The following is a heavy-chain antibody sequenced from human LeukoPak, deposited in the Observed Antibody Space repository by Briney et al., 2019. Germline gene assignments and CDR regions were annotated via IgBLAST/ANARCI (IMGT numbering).Heavy chain of an antibody. Sequence: ASVKVSCKTSGYSFTDYNLHWVRQAPGQRLEWMGWINNGNGHTKYSQEFQGRVTITRDTSASTAYMELSSLRSEDMAVYYCARGADDFWSGYRPSDYWGQGTLVTVSS. CDR2: INNGNGHT. V-gene: IGHV1-3*03. D-gene: IGHD3-3*01. CDR3: ARGADDFWSGYRPSDY. CDR1: GYSFTDYN. J-gene: IGHJ4*02.